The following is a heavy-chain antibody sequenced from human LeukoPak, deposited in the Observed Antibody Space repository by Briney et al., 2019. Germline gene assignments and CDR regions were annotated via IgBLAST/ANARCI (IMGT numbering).Heavy chain of an antibody. CDR2: MNPNSGNS. CDR1: GYTFTSYY. CDR3: AREGLDY. Sequence: GASVKVSCKASGYTFTSYYMHWVRQATGQGLEWMGYMNPNSGNSAYAQKFQGRVTITTDASISTAYMEVSGLRSEDTALYYCAREGLDYWGQGTLVTVSS. V-gene: IGHV1-8*03. J-gene: IGHJ4*02.